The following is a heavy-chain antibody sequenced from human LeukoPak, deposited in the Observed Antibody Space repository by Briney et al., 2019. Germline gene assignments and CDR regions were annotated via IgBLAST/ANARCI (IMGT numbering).Heavy chain of an antibody. CDR2: ICYDGSNK. V-gene: IGHV3-33*01. D-gene: IGHD4-23*01. Sequence: GGSLRLSCAASGFTFSSYGMHWVRQAPGKGLEWVAVICYDGSNKYYADSVKGRFTISRDNSKNTLYLQVNSLRAEDTAVYYCARDGGTTVVTPPPYYFDYWGQGTLVTVSS. CDR3: ARDGGTTVVTPPPYYFDY. J-gene: IGHJ4*02. CDR1: GFTFSSYG.